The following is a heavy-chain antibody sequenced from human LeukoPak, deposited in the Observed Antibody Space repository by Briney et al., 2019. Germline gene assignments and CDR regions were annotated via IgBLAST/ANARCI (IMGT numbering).Heavy chain of an antibody. V-gene: IGHV4-4*02. D-gene: IGHD3-10*01. CDR3: AKSNGYGLVDI. J-gene: IGHJ3*02. CDR2: IYHSGSA. CDR1: GDSIRSPNW. Sequence: SETLSLACTVSGDSIRSPNWWSWVRQPPGKGLQWIGEIYHSGSASYNPSLKSRVTIAVDMSRNQFSLKLNSVTAADTAVYYCAKSNGYGLVDIWGQGTMVTVSS.